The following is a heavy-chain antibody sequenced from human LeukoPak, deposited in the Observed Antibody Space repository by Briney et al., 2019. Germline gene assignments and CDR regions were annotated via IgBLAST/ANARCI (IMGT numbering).Heavy chain of an antibody. V-gene: IGHV4-30-4*01. CDR1: GGSISSGDYY. CDR2: IYYSGGT. Sequence: PSETLSLTCTVSGGSISSGDYYWSWIRQPPGKGLEWIGYIYYSGGTYYNPSLKSRVTISVDTSKNQFSLKLSSVTAADTAVYYCASQDYYGSGSYYGGPPAFDYWGQGTLVTVSS. D-gene: IGHD3-10*01. J-gene: IGHJ4*02. CDR3: ASQDYYGSGSYYGGPPAFDY.